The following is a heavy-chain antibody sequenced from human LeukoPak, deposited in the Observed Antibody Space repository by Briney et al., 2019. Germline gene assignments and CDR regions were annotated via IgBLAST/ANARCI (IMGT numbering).Heavy chain of an antibody. CDR1: GFPYSSCA. J-gene: IGHJ5*02. CDR3: AKDPRRSDP. CDR2: ISYSGGST. D-gene: IGHD5-24*01. Sequence: PGEPVRLSCGASGFPYSSCAMLGLRQAPGQRLEWVSGISYSGGSTYYADSVKGRFPISRDISKNTLYLQMNSLRAEDTAIYYCAKDPRRSDPWGQGTLVTVSS. V-gene: IGHV3-23*01.